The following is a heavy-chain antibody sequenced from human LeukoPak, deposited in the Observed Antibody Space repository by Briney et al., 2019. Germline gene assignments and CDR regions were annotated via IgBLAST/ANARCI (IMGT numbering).Heavy chain of an antibody. D-gene: IGHD2-2*01. V-gene: IGHV4-30-4*01. CDR1: GGSISSGDYY. J-gene: IGHJ4*02. Sequence: SETLSLTCTVSGGSISSGDYYWSWIRQPPGKGLEWIGYIYSGSTYYNPSLKSRVTISVDTSKNQFSLKLSPVTAADTAVYYCASANGVSPSFCSSTSCYEDFDYWGQGTLVTVSS. CDR3: ASANGVSPSFCSSTSCYEDFDY. CDR2: IYSGST.